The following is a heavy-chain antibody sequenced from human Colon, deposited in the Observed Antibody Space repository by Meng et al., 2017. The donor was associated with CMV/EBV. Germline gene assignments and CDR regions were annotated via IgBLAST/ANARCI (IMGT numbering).Heavy chain of an antibody. Sequence: GESLKISCAPSGFTFSNYWMRWVRQAPGEGLEWVANINQNANANYYVDSVKGRFTMSTDNAKSALFLQMDSLRAEDTAVYYCARSLCTPPDRYYDFWGRGTLVTVSS. CDR3: ARSLCTPPDRYYDF. CDR1: GFTFSNYW. D-gene: IGHD2-15*01. J-gene: IGHJ4*03. CDR2: INQNANAN. V-gene: IGHV3-7*01.